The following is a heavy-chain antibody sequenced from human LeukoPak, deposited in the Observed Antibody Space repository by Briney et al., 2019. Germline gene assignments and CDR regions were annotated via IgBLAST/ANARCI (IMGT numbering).Heavy chain of an antibody. CDR3: AKSNYYGSGSYYPGGRFDP. CDR2: ISYDGSNK. V-gene: IGHV3-30*18. Sequence: GGSLRLSCAASGFTFSSYGMHWVRQAPGKGLEWVAVISYDGSNKYYADSVKGRFTISRDNSKNTLYLQMNSLRAEDTAVYYCAKSNYYGSGSYYPGGRFDPWGQGTLVTVSS. J-gene: IGHJ5*02. CDR1: GFTFSSYG. D-gene: IGHD3-10*01.